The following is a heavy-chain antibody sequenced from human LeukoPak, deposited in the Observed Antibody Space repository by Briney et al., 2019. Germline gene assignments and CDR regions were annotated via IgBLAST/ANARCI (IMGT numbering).Heavy chain of an antibody. CDR1: GFTFSSYA. V-gene: IGHV3-23*01. CDR2: ISGSGGST. Sequence: GGSLRLSCAASGFTFSSYAMSWVRQAPGKGLEWVSGISGSGGSTYYADSAKGRFAISRDNSKNTLFLQMSSLRAEDTAVYYCAKTGPPTIFGVVTIDYWGQGTLVTVSS. CDR3: AKTGPPTIFGVVTIDY. D-gene: IGHD3-3*01. J-gene: IGHJ4*02.